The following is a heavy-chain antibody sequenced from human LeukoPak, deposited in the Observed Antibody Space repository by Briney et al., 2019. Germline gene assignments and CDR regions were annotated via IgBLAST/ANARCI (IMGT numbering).Heavy chain of an antibody. V-gene: IGHV3-33*01. J-gene: IGHJ3*02. D-gene: IGHD3-10*01. CDR1: GFTFSSYG. CDR3: ARSQWFGEYGDAFDI. CDR2: IRYDGSKT. Sequence: GGSVRLSCAASGFTFSSYGMHWVRQAPGKGLEWVAVIRYDGSKTYYADSVKGRFTISRDNSKNTMYLQMNSLRAEDTAVFYCARSQWFGEYGDAFDIWGQGTMVTVSS.